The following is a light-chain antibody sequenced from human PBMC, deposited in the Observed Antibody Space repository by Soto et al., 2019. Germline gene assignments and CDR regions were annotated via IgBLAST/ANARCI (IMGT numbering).Light chain of an antibody. CDR3: QQYDNLPYT. V-gene: IGKV1-33*01. J-gene: IGKJ2*01. Sequence: DIQMTQSPSSLSASVGDRVTITCRASQSIITYLNWYQQKPGKAPKLLIYDASNLETGVPSRFSGSGSGTDFTFTISSLQPEDIATYYCQQYDNLPYTFGQGTKLEIK. CDR2: DAS. CDR1: QSIITY.